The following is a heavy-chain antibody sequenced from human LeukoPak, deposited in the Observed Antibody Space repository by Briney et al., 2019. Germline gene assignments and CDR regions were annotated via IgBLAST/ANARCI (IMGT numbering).Heavy chain of an antibody. CDR2: ISSNGGST. V-gene: IGHV3-64*01. D-gene: IGHD6-19*01. CDR1: GFTFSSYA. CDR3: ARAPSRVSYARFAN. J-gene: IGHJ4*02. Sequence: GGSLRLSCAASGFTFSSYAMHWVRQAPGKGLEYVSAISSNGGSTYYANSVKGRFTISRDNSKNTLYLQMGSLRAEDMAVYYCARAPSRVSYARFANWGQGTLVTVSS.